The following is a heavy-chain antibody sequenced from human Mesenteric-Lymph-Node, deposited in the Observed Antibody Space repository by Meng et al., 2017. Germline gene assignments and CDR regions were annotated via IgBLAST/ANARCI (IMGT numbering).Heavy chain of an antibody. Sequence: HLAPPECGSGLGKPSQTLSPPWAGSCGSISRGGYSWSWIRQPPGKGLEWIGFIYHSGSPYYNPSLKSRVTISVDRSKNQFSLRLSSVTAADTAVYYCASGRKYCSSTSCYGQFDYWGQGTLVTVSS. CDR3: ASGRKYCSSTSCYGQFDY. CDR2: IYHSGSP. CDR1: CGSISRGGYS. J-gene: IGHJ4*02. D-gene: IGHD2-2*01. V-gene: IGHV4-30-2*01.